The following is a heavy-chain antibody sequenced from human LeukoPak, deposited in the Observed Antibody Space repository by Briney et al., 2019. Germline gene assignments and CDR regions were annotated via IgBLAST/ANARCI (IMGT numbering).Heavy chain of an antibody. J-gene: IGHJ6*02. CDR3: ARGGGLDV. V-gene: IGHV3-7*03. CDR2: INHNGNVN. D-gene: IGHD3-16*01. Sequence: GGSLRFSCAASGFTFSSYWMNWARQAPGKGLEWVASINHNGNVNYYVDSVKGRFTISRDNAKNSLHLRMSNLRAEDTAVYFCARGGGLDVWGQGATVTVSS. CDR1: GFTFSSYW.